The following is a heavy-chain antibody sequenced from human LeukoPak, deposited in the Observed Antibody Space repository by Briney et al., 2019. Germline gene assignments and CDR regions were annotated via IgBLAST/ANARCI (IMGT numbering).Heavy chain of an antibody. J-gene: IGHJ5*02. CDR3: ARDHTAMVKGASNWFDP. CDR2: IYTSGST. Sequence: PSGTLSLTCTVSGGSISSGSYYWSWIRQPAGKGLEWIGRIYTSGSTNYNPSLKSRVTISVDTSKNQFSLKLSSVTAADTAVYYCARDHTAMVKGASNWFDPWGQGTLVTVSS. V-gene: IGHV4-61*02. CDR1: GGSISSGSYY. D-gene: IGHD5-18*01.